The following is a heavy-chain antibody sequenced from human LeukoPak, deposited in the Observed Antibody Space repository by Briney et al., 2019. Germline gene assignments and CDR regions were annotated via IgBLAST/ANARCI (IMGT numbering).Heavy chain of an antibody. Sequence: PSGGSLRLSCAASGFTFSSYSMNWVRQAPGKGLEWVSYISSSSSTIYYADSVKGRFTISRDNAKNSLYLQMNSLRAEDTAVYYCARARSSGYRVFDYWGQGTLVTVSS. CDR1: GFTFSSYS. CDR2: ISSSSSTI. CDR3: ARARSSGYRVFDY. V-gene: IGHV3-48*01. D-gene: IGHD3-22*01. J-gene: IGHJ4*02.